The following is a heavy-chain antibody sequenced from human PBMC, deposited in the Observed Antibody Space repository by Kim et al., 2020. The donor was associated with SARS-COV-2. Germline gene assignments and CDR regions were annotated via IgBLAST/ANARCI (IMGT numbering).Heavy chain of an antibody. CDR3: ASVGTSSWYGTFDY. J-gene: IGHJ4*02. D-gene: IGHD6-13*01. V-gene: IGHV3-13*01. Sequence: PGAVTGRFTISREKAKNSLYLQMKSLRAGDTAVYYCASVGTSSWYGTFDYWGQGTLVTVSS.